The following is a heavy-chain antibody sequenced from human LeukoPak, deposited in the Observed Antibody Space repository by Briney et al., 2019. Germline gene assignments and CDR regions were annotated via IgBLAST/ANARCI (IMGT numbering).Heavy chain of an antibody. CDR3: AKRISGSSKALDY. Sequence: GGSLRLSCAASGFTFSSYGMSWVRQAPGKGLEWVSNISGGGGYTYYADSVKGRFTISRDSSKNTLYLQMNSLRAEDTAVYYCAKRISGSSKALDYWGQGTLVTVSS. CDR2: ISGGGGYT. V-gene: IGHV3-23*01. J-gene: IGHJ4*02. CDR1: GFTFSSYG. D-gene: IGHD1-26*01.